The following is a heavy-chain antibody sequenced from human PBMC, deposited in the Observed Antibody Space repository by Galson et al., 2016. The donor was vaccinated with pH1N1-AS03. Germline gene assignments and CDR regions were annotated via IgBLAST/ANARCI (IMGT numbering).Heavy chain of an antibody. D-gene: IGHD3-22*01. CDR1: GFTFSSYS. CDR2: IRNSGSYI. CDR3: ARGNYYDVDLKEYYFDY. V-gene: IGHV3-21*01. Sequence: SLRLSCAASGFTFSSYSMTWVRQAPGKGLEWVSFIRNSGSYISYGDSVKGRFTVSRDNAKNSLSLQMNSLRAEDTAGYYCARGNYYDVDLKEYYFDYWGQGTLVTVSS. J-gene: IGHJ4*02.